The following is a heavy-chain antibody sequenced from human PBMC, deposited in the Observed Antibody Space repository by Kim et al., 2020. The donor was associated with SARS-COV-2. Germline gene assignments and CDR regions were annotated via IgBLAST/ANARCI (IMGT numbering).Heavy chain of an antibody. CDR1: GFTFSSYG. V-gene: IGHV3-30*18. CDR3: AKDLECCLAAAGTPYYYFGMDV. J-gene: IGHJ6*02. D-gene: IGHD6-13*01. CDR2: ISYDGSNK. Sequence: GGSLRLSCAASGFTFSSYGMHWVRQAPGKGLEWVAVISYDGSNKYYADSVKGRFTISRDNSKHTLYLQMNSLRAEDTAVYYCAKDLECCLAAAGTPYYYFGMDVWGQRATVTVSS.